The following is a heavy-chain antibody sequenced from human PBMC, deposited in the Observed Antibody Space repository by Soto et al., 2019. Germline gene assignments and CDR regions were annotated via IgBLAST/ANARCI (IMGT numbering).Heavy chain of an antibody. CDR3: ARGPYSNYALDS. CDR1: GFTFSSYA. CDR2: ISYDGSNK. D-gene: IGHD4-4*01. J-gene: IGHJ4*02. V-gene: IGHV3-30-3*01. Sequence: QVQLVESGGGVVQPGRSLRLSCAASGFTFSSYAMHWVRQAPGKGLEWVAVISYDGSNKYYADSVKGRFTISRDNSKNTLYLQMNSLRAEDTAVYYCARGPYSNYALDSWGQGTLVTVSS.